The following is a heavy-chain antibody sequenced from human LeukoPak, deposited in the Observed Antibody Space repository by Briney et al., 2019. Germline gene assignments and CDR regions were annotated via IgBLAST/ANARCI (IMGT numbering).Heavy chain of an antibody. V-gene: IGHV1-69*06. CDR3: ARDGGYGRYYSDY. CDR1: GGTFSSYA. D-gene: IGHD2-15*01. CDR2: TIPMFGTA. J-gene: IGHJ4*02. Sequence: SVKVSCKASGGTFSSYAISWVRQAPGQGLEWMGGTIPMFGTANYAQMFQGRVTITADKSTSTAYMELSSLRSEDTAVYYCARDGGYGRYYSDYWGQGTLVTVSS.